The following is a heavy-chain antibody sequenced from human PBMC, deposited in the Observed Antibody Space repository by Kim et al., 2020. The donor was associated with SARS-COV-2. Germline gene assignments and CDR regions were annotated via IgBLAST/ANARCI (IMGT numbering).Heavy chain of an antibody. V-gene: IGHV5-51*01. CDR2: T. Sequence: TRYSPSFQGQVNISADKSISTAYLQWSSLKASDTAMYYCARQGGQGFGTKWGQGTLVTVSS. J-gene: IGHJ4*02. CDR3: ARQGGQGFGTK. D-gene: IGHD3-10*01.